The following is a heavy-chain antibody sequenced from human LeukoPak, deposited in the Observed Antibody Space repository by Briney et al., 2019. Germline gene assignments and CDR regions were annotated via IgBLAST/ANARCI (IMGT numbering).Heavy chain of an antibody. V-gene: IGHV4-4*09. CDR2: IYTSGST. Sequence: SETLSLTCTVSGASFSSYYWSWVRQPPGKGLQCIGYIYTSGSTNYNPSLKSRVTISVDTSKNQFSLKLSSVTAADTAVYYCARSTMIALFDYWGQGTLVTVSS. D-gene: IGHD3-22*01. J-gene: IGHJ4*02. CDR3: ARSTMIALFDY. CDR1: GASFSSYY.